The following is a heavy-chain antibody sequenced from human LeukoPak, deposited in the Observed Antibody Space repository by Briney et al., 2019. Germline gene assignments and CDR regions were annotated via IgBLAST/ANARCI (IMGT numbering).Heavy chain of an antibody. CDR2: IYPGDSDT. CDR3: ARCRDYGDYRAGFDY. CDR1: GYSFTSYW. D-gene: IGHD4-17*01. J-gene: IGHJ4*02. Sequence: GESLKISCKGSGYSFTSYWIGWVRQMPGKGLEWMGIIYPGDSDTRYSPSFQGQVTISADRSISTAYLQWSSLKASDTAMYYCARCRDYGDYRAGFDYWGQGTLVTVSS. V-gene: IGHV5-51*01.